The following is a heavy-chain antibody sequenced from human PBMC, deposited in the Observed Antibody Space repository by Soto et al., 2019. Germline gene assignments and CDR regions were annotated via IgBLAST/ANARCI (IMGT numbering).Heavy chain of an antibody. V-gene: IGHV3-7*03. J-gene: IGHJ4*02. D-gene: IGHD4-17*01. CDR1: GFSLSAYW. CDR2: INEAGSER. Sequence: PGGSLRLSCEASGFSLSAYWMSWVRQAPGRGLEWVANINEAGSERYYVGSVEGRFTISRDNARNSLYLHMNSLRPEDAALYYCARLPRGYYADRTGAEYWGRGTLVTVSS. CDR3: ARLPRGYYADRTGAEY.